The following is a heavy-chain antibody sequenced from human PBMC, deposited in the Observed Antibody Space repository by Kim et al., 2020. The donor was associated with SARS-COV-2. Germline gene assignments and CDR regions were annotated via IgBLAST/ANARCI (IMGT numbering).Heavy chain of an antibody. CDR2: ISWNSGSI. J-gene: IGHJ4*02. CDR1: GFTFDDYA. D-gene: IGHD6-19*01. CDR3: AKDIGYSSGLIAY. Sequence: GGSLRLSCAASGFTFDDYAMHWVRQAPGKGLEWVSGISWNSGSIGYADSVKGRFTISRDNAKNSLYLQMNSLRAEDTALYYCAKDIGYSSGLIAYWGQGTLVTVSS. V-gene: IGHV3-9*01.